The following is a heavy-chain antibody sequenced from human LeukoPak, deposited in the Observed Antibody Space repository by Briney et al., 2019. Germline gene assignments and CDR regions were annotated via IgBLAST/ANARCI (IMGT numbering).Heavy chain of an antibody. CDR3: AGRPTGYSSGYIH. V-gene: IGHV3-23*01. D-gene: IGHD5-18*01. CDR2: ISGSAHKI. Sequence: GGSLRLSCVASGITFSNYAVSWVRQAPEKGLDWVSVISGSAHKIRYADSVKGRFTISRDNSENIVYLQMNNLRVEDTAVYYCAGRPTGYSSGYIHWGQGALVTVSS. J-gene: IGHJ4*02. CDR1: GITFSNYA.